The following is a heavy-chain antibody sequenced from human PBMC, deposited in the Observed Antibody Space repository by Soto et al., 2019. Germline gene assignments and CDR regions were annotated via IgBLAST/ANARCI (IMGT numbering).Heavy chain of an antibody. V-gene: IGHV1-69*06. CDR2: IIPIFGTA. J-gene: IGHJ6*02. Sequence: QVQLVQSGAEVKKPGSSVKVSGKASGGTFSSYAISWVRQAPGQGLEWMGGIIPIFGTANYAQKFQGRVTITADKSTSTAYMALSSLSSEDTAVYYCARERWFGEWGGMDVWGQGTTVTVSS. CDR3: ARERWFGEWGGMDV. CDR1: GGTFSSYA. D-gene: IGHD3-10*01.